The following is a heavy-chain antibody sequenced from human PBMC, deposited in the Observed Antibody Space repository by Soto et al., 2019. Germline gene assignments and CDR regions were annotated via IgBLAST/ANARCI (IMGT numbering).Heavy chain of an antibody. J-gene: IGHJ4*02. D-gene: IGHD6-19*01. CDR2: VFNNGGST. CDR1: GGSIRGHY. CDR3: ARAVAGSLDY. V-gene: IGHV4-59*11. Sequence: QVRLQEAGPGLVKPSETLSLTCTVSGGSIRGHYWSWIRQPPGKGLEWIGYVFNNGGSTTYKTSLKSRVTISADRSKNQFSLKLYSAAAADTAIYYCARAVAGSLDYWGQGALVTVS.